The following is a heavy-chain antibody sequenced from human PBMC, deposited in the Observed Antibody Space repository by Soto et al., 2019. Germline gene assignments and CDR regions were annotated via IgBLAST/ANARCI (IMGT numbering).Heavy chain of an antibody. Sequence: SETLSLTCAVSGGSICSSNWWSWVRQPPGKGLEWIGEIYHSGSTNYNPSLKSRVTISVDKSKNQFSLKLSSVTAADTAVYYCAIVDTAMVPSRYFDYWGQGTLVTVSS. V-gene: IGHV4-4*02. J-gene: IGHJ4*02. CDR3: AIVDTAMVPSRYFDY. CDR2: IYHSGST. D-gene: IGHD5-18*01. CDR1: GGSICSSNW.